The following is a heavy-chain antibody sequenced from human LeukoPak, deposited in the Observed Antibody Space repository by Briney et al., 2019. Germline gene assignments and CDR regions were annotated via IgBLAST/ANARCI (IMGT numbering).Heavy chain of an antibody. J-gene: IGHJ6*02. CDR3: ARDPDDGVCSSSSRPGDTYYYYYGMDV. V-gene: IGHV1-18*01. CDR1: GYTFTSYG. CDR2: ISAYNGNT. D-gene: IGHD6-6*01. Sequence: ASVKVSCKASGYTFTSYGISWVRQAPGQGLEWMGWISAYNGNTNYAQKLQGRVTMTTDTSTSTAYMELRSLRSDDTAVYYCARDPDDGVCSSSSRPGDTYYYYYGMDVWGQGTTVTVSS.